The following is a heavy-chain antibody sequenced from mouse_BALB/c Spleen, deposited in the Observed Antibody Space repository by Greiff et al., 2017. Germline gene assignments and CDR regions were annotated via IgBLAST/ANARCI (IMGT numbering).Heavy chain of an antibody. Sequence: EVQLVEPGAELVKPGASVKLSCTASGFNFNDSYMHWVKQRPGQGLEWIGRIDPANGGTKYNRKFKGKATLTADKSSSTAYMQLSSLTSEDTAVYYCTRDCSEGSNWMADWGQGTLVTVSA. CDR1: GFNFNDSY. CDR2: IDPANGGT. CDR3: TRDCSEGSNWMAD. D-gene: IGHD1-1*01. J-gene: IGHJ3*01. V-gene: IGHV14-3*02.